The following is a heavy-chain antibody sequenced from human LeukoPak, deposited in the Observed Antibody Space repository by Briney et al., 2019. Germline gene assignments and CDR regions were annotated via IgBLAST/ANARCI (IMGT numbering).Heavy chain of an antibody. V-gene: IGHV3-21*01. J-gene: IGHJ4*02. CDR1: GFTFRTSG. D-gene: IGHD6-13*01. CDR3: ARDRGSSWFIDY. CDR2: ISSSSSYI. Sequence: GGSLRLSCAASGFTFRTSGMNWVRQAPGKGLEWVSSISSSSSYIYYADSVKGRFTISRDNAKNSLYLQMNSLRAEDTAVYYCARDRGSSWFIDYWGQGTLVTVSS.